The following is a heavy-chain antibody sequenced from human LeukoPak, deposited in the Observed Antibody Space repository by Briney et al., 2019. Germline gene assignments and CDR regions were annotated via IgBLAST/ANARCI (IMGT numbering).Heavy chain of an antibody. V-gene: IGHV3-11*06. J-gene: IGHJ6*04. CDR2: ISSSSGYT. CDR3: ARDRSNYYYYYGMGV. CDR1: GFTFSDYY. Sequence: PGGSLRLSCAASGFTFSDYYMSWIRQAPGKGLEWVSYISSSSGYTNYADSVKGRFTISRDNAKNSLYLQMNSLRAEDTAVYYCARDRSNYYYYYGMGVWGKGTTVTVSS.